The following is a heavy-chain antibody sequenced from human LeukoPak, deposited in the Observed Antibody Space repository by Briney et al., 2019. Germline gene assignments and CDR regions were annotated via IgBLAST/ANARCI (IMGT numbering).Heavy chain of an antibody. CDR2: INSDGSST. Sequence: GGSLRLSCAASGFTFSSYWMHWVRQAPGKGLVWVSRINSDGSSTSYADSVKGRFTISRDNAKNTLYLQMNSLRAEDTAVYYCARALRYCSSTSCCRLDYWGQGTLVTVSS. J-gene: IGHJ4*02. CDR3: ARALRYCSSTSCCRLDY. D-gene: IGHD2-2*01. CDR1: GFTFSSYW. V-gene: IGHV3-74*01.